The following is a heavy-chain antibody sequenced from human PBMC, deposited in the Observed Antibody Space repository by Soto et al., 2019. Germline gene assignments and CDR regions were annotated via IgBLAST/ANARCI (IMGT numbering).Heavy chain of an antibody. CDR1: GYSFSSSA. Sequence: QIQLVQSGAEVKQPGASVKVSCKASGYSFSSSAISWLRQAPGQGLEWMGWISGYNGNTRYAQKFQGRVTVTTDTSPSTVYMELRSLRSDDTAVYYCARAPDYYDSSGYMDFWGQGTLVTVS. CDR2: ISGYNGNT. V-gene: IGHV1-18*01. D-gene: IGHD3-22*01. CDR3: ARAPDYYDSSGYMDF. J-gene: IGHJ4*02.